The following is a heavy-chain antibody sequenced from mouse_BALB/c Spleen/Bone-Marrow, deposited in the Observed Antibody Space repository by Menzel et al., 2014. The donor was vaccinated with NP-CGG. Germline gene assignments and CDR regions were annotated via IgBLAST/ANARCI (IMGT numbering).Heavy chain of an antibody. J-gene: IGHJ2*01. CDR3: VRGNYGNYVDYFDF. Sequence: EGMLVESRGGLVQPGGSLKLSCAASGFTFSNYGMSWVRQTPDKRLELVATINGNGGSTYYPDSVKGRFTISRDTAKNTLYLQMSSLKSEETAMYYCVRGNYGNYVDYFDFWGQGATLTVSS. D-gene: IGHD2-1*01. CDR1: GFTFSNYG. CDR2: INGNGGST. V-gene: IGHV5-6-3*01.